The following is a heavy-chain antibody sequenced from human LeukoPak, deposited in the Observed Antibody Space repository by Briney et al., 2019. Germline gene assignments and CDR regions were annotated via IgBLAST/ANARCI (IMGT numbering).Heavy chain of an antibody. D-gene: IGHD3-22*01. CDR1: GGTFSSYA. CDR2: IIPIFGTA. Sequence: VASVNVSCKASGGTFSSYAISWVRQAPGQGLEWMGGIIPIFGTANYAQKFQGRVTITADESTSTAYMELSSLRSEDTAVYYCARDWGYYDSSGLHYFDYWGQGTLVTVSS. V-gene: IGHV1-69*13. CDR3: ARDWGYYDSSGLHYFDY. J-gene: IGHJ4*02.